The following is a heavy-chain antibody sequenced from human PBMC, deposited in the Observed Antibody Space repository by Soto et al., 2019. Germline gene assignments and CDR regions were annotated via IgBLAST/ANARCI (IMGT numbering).Heavy chain of an antibody. Sequence: ASVKVSCKASGGTFSSYAISWVRQAPGQGLEWMGGIIPIFGTANYAQKFQGRVTITADESTSTAYMELSSLRSEDTAVYYCARDQIEYYYGSGSYLPMDYWGQGTLVTVSS. V-gene: IGHV1-69*13. J-gene: IGHJ4*02. CDR3: ARDQIEYYYGSGSYLPMDY. CDR1: GGTFSSYA. CDR2: IIPIFGTA. D-gene: IGHD3-10*01.